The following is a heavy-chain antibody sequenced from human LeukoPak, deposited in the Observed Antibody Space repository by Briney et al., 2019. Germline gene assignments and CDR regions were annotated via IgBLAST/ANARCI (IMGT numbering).Heavy chain of an antibody. V-gene: IGHV3-23*01. Sequence: PGGSLRLSCAASGFTSGIYAVSWVRRAPGKGLEWVSAISGSGGSTYYADSVKGRFTISRDNSKNTLYLQMNSLRAEDTAVYYCAKEPPGIAAADGGKGTLVTVSS. D-gene: IGHD6-13*01. CDR3: AKEPPGIAAAD. CDR1: GFTSGIYA. J-gene: IGHJ4*02. CDR2: ISGSGGST.